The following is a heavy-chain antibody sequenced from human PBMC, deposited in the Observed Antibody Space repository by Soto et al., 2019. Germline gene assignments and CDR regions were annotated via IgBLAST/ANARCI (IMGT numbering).Heavy chain of an antibody. V-gene: IGHV3-64D*08. CDR3: VKDQVGATFYFDC. CDR2: ISGNGGTT. D-gene: IGHD1-26*01. J-gene: IGHJ4*02. Sequence: GESLKISCSASGFTFSSFAMHWVRQAPGKRLEYVSAISGNGGTTYYADSVKGRFTISRDNSKDTLYLQMSSLRAEDTAIYYCVKDQVGATFYFDCWGQGTLVTVSS. CDR1: GFTFSSFA.